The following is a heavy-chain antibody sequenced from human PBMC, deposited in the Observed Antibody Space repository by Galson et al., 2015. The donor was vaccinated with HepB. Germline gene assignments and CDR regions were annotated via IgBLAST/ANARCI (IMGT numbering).Heavy chain of an antibody. Sequence: SLRLSCAASGFTFSNAWMSWVRQAPGKGLEWVGRIKSKTDGGTTDYAAPVKGRFTISRDDSKNTLYLQMNSLKTEDTAVYYCTTVWYCGGDCYDYFDYWGQGTLVTVSS. J-gene: IGHJ4*02. V-gene: IGHV3-15*01. CDR2: IKSKTDGGTT. CDR3: TTVWYCGGDCYDYFDY. D-gene: IGHD2-21*02. CDR1: GFTFSNAW.